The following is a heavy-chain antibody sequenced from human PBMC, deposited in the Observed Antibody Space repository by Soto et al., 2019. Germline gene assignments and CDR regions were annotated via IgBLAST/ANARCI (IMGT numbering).Heavy chain of an antibody. Sequence: QVQLQESGPGLVKPSETLSLTCTVSGGSVRSGSYYWSWIRQPPGKGLEWIGYIYYSGTTNYNPSLKSRVTISVDTSKNQFSLKLSSVTAAGTAVYYCARVEDYGDYFDYWGQGTLVTVSS. CDR2: IYYSGTT. CDR3: ARVEDYGDYFDY. J-gene: IGHJ4*02. CDR1: GGSVRSGSYY. V-gene: IGHV4-61*01. D-gene: IGHD4-17*01.